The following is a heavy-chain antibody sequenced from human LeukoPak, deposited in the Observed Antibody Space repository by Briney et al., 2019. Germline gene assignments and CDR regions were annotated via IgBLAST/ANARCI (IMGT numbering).Heavy chain of an antibody. J-gene: IGHJ3*02. V-gene: IGHV3-23*01. D-gene: IGHD2-15*01. CDR2: ISHSGSTT. CDR3: AKAPPPYCSGGSCFDAFDI. Sequence: PGGSLRLSCAASGFTFSNYAMSWVRQAPGKGLEWGSAISHSGSTTYYADSVKGRFTISRDNSKNTLYLQMNSLRAEDTAVFSCAKAPPPYCSGGSCFDAFDIWGQGTMVTVSS. CDR1: GFTFSNYA.